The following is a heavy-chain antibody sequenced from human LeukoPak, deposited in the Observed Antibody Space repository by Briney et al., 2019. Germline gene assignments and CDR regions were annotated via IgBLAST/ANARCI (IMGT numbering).Heavy chain of an antibody. CDR2: ISWNSGSI. J-gene: IGHJ4*02. Sequence: GGSLRLSCAASGFTFDDYAMHWVRQAPGKGLEWVSGISWNSGSIGYADSVKGRFTISRDNAKNSLYLQMNSLRAEDTALYYCAKSSYFVVVPAAPDYWGQGTLVTVSS. CDR1: GFTFDDYA. V-gene: IGHV3-9*01. CDR3: AKSSYFVVVPAAPDY. D-gene: IGHD2-2*01.